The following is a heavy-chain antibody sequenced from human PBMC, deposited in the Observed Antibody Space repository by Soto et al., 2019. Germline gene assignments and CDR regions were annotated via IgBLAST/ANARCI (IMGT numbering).Heavy chain of an antibody. Sequence: SETLSLTCTVSGGSISSGGYYWSWIRQHPGKGLEWIGYIYYSGSTYYNPSLMSRVTISVDTSKNQFSLKLSSVTAADTAVYYCARVTHEYSSSSLDAWGQGTLVTVSS. CDR1: GGSISSGGYY. D-gene: IGHD6-6*01. CDR2: IYYSGST. V-gene: IGHV4-31*03. CDR3: ARVTHEYSSSSLDA. J-gene: IGHJ5*02.